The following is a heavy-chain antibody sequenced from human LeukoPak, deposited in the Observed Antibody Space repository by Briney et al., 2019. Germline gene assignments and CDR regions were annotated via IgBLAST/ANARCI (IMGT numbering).Heavy chain of an antibody. D-gene: IGHD6-6*01. J-gene: IGHJ6*03. CDR1: GFTFSDYY. CDR2: ISSSGSTI. Sequence: GGSLRLSCAASGFTFSDYYMSWIRQAPGKGLEWVSYISSSGSTIYYADSVKGRFTISRDNAKNSLYLQMNSLRAEDTAVYYCARIAARDHYYYYYMDVWGKGTTVTVSS. CDR3: ARIAARDHYYYYYMDV. V-gene: IGHV3-11*04.